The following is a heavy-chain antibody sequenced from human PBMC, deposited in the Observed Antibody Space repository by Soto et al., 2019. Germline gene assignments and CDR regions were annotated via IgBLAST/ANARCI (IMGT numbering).Heavy chain of an antibody. Sequence: QVQLVQSGGEVRKPGASVKVSCKTSGYTFTNNGINWVRQAPGQGLEWMGWISGYNANTKYAQKFQGRVTLTTDTLTITAFRGLRSLSSDDTAVFYWARGSTRNNLGVWAQGTTVTAPS. D-gene: IGHD6-13*01. CDR2: ISGYNANT. CDR1: GYTFTNNG. V-gene: IGHV1-18*04. CDR3: ARGSTRNNLGV. J-gene: IGHJ6*02.